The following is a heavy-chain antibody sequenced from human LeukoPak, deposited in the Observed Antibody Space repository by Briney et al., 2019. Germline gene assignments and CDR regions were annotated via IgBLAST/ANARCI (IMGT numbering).Heavy chain of an antibody. D-gene: IGHD3-22*01. J-gene: IGHJ4*02. CDR1: GGSISSYY. CDR2: IYYSGST. Sequence: PSETLSLTCTVSGGSISSYYWSWIRQPPGKGLEWIGYIYYSGSTNYNPSLKSRVTISVDTSKNQFSLKLSSVTAADTAVYYCARAGRYYDSSGYDYWGQGTLVTVSS. V-gene: IGHV4-59*01. CDR3: ARAGRYYDSSGYDY.